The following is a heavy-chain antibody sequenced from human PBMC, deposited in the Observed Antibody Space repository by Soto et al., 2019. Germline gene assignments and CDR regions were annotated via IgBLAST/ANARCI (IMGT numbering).Heavy chain of an antibody. CDR3: ARGTKGGSPPL. V-gene: IGHV3-48*02. D-gene: IGHD1-7*01. CDR2: ISSTGSTI. J-gene: IGHJ4*02. Sequence: EVQLVESGGGLAQPGGSLRLSCAASGFTFSNYSMNWVRQAPGKGLEGVSYISSTGSTIYYADSVKGRITISRDNAKNSLYLQMSSLRDEDAAVYYCARGTKGGSPPLWGQGTLVTVSS. CDR1: GFTFSNYS.